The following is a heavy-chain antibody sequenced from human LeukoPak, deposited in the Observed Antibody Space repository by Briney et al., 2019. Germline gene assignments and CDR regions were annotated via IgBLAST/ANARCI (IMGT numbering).Heavy chain of an antibody. V-gene: IGHV5-51*01. D-gene: IGHD2-15*01. CDR2: IYPGDSDT. J-gene: IGHJ3*02. CDR3: ARRLHSDWAFDI. Sequence: GESLKISCKGSAYTFTSYWIGWVRQMPGKGLECMGIIYPGDSDTRYSPSSQGQVTISADTSISTAYLQWSSLKASDTAMYYCARRLHSDWAFDIWGQGTMVTVSS. CDR1: AYTFTSYW.